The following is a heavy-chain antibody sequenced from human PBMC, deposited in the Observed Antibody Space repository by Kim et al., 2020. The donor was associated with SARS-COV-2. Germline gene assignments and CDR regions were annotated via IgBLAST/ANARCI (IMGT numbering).Heavy chain of an antibody. CDR3: ASDFNDYGGKSANY. J-gene: IGHJ4*02. V-gene: IGHV4-34*01. CDR1: GGSFSGYY. Sequence: SETLSLTCAVYGGSFSGYYWSWIRQPPGKGLEWIVEINHSGITNYNPSLKRRVTISLDTSKNQFSLKLSSVTAADTAVYYCASDFNDYGGKSANYWGQGTLVTVSS. CDR2: INHSGIT. D-gene: IGHD4-17*01.